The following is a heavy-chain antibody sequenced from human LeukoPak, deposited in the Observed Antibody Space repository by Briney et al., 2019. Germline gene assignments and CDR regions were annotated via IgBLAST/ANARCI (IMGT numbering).Heavy chain of an antibody. CDR2: ISSSSSYI. Sequence: GGSLRLSCAASGFTFSSYSMNWVRQAPGKGLEWVSSISSSSSYIYYADSVKGRFTISRDNAKNSLYLQMNSLRAEDTAVYYCAWGPLYSGYDYYYFDYWGQGTLVTVSS. D-gene: IGHD5-12*01. V-gene: IGHV3-21*01. CDR3: AWGPLYSGYDYYYFDY. J-gene: IGHJ4*02. CDR1: GFTFSSYS.